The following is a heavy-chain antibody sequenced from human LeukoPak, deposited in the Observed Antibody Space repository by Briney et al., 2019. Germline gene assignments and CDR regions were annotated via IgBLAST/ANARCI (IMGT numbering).Heavy chain of an antibody. CDR2: ISWDGGST. V-gene: IGHV3-43*01. CDR3: AKDTRGDSSGCFDY. CDR1: GFTFDDYT. J-gene: IGHJ4*02. D-gene: IGHD6-19*01. Sequence: GGSLRLSCAASGFTFDDYTMHWVRQAPGKGLEWVSLISWDGGSTYYADSVKGRFTISRDNSKNSLYLQMNSLRTEGTALYYCAKDTRGDSSGCFDYWGQGTLVTVSS.